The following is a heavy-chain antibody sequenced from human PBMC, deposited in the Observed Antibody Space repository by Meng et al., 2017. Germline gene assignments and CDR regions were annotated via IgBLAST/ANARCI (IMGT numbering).Heavy chain of an antibody. CDR1: GGALSGYY. J-gene: IGHJ4*02. CDR2: INHSGSI. CDR3: ARVGSFLRDY. Sequence: RLGGGGLVKPSRTLARTFAVHGGALSGYYWSRIRQPPGKGLEWIGEINHSGSINYNPSLKSRVTISVETSKNQFSLKLSAVTAADTTVYYCARVGSFLRDYWGQGTMVTVSS. D-gene: IGHD2/OR15-2a*01. V-gene: IGHV4-34*01.